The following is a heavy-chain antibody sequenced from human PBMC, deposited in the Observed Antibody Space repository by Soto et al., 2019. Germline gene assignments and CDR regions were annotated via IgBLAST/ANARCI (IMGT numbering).Heavy chain of an antibody. CDR3: VKDLGYMAATPDYSYCYCMDV. CDR1: GFTFSSYG. Sequence: QVQLVESGGGVVQPGRSLRLSCAASGFTFSSYGMHWVRQAPGKGLEWVAVISYDGSNKYYADSVKGRFTISRDNSKNTLYLQMNSLRAEHTAVYYCVKDLGYMAATPDYSYCYCMDVSGQVTTVTVSS. J-gene: IGHJ6*02. D-gene: IGHD2-15*01. V-gene: IGHV3-30*18. CDR2: ISYDGSNK.